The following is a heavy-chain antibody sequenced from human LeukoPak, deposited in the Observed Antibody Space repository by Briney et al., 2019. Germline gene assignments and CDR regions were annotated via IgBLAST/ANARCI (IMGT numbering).Heavy chain of an antibody. CDR1: GFTFSSYG. Sequence: GGSLRLSCAASGFTFSSYGMHWVRQAPGKGLEWVAVISYDGSNKYYADSVKGRFTISRDNSENTLYLQMNSLRPDDSALYYCAREDNPLWFDPWGQGTLVTVSS. J-gene: IGHJ5*02. V-gene: IGHV3-30*03. CDR2: ISYDGSNK. D-gene: IGHD1-1*01. CDR3: AREDNPLWFDP.